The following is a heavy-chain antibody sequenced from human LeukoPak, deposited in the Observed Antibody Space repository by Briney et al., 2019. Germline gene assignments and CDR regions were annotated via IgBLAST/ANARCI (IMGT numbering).Heavy chain of an antibody. J-gene: IGHJ4*02. CDR1: GYTFTSYD. Sequence: ASVKVSCKASGYTFTSYDINWVRQATGQELEWMGIINPSGGSTSYAQKFQGRVTMTRDTSTSTVYMELSSLRFEDTAVYYCARAGYSRRAYYFDYWGQGTLVTVSS. V-gene: IGHV1-46*01. CDR2: INPSGGST. CDR3: ARAGYSRRAYYFDY. D-gene: IGHD6-13*01.